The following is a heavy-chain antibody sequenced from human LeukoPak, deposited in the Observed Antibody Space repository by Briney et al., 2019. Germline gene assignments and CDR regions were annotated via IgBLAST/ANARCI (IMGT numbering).Heavy chain of an antibody. Sequence: GGSLRLSCAASGFTVSSNYMSWVRQAPGKGLEWVAVISYDGSNKYYADSVKGRFTISRDNSKNTLYLQMNSLRAEDTAVYYCARDPGLYSGSYSMDYWGQGTLVTVSS. V-gene: IGHV3-30-3*01. CDR2: ISYDGSNK. D-gene: IGHD1-26*01. CDR3: ARDPGLYSGSYSMDY. CDR1: GFTVSSNY. J-gene: IGHJ4*02.